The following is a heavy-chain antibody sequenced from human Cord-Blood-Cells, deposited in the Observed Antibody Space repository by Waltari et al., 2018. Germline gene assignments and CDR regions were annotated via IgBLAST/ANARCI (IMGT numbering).Heavy chain of an antibody. CDR3: ARPQGICSGGSCYSDAFDI. V-gene: IGHV4-39*01. J-gene: IGHJ3*02. D-gene: IGHD2-15*01. CDR2: IYYSGST. Sequence: QLQLQESGPGLVKPSETLSLTCTVSGGSISSSSYYWGCIRTPPGKGLEWIGSIYYSGSTYYNPSLKSRVTISVDTSKNQFSLKLSSVTAADTAVYYCARPQGICSGGSCYSDAFDIWGQGTMVTVSS. CDR1: GGSISSSSYY.